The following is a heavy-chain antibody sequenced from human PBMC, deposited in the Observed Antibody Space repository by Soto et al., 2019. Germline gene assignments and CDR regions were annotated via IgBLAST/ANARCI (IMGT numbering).Heavy chain of an antibody. J-gene: IGHJ6*02. CDR3: ARDQLWFGDFNTWGMDV. CDR1: GGSISSSNW. D-gene: IGHD3-10*01. Sequence: QVQLQESGPGLVKPSGTLSLTCAVSGGSISSSNWWSWVRQPPGKGLEWIGEIYHSGSTNYNPSLMSRVTISLDKSKNQFSLKLSSVTAADTAVYYCARDQLWFGDFNTWGMDVWGQGTTVTVSS. V-gene: IGHV4-4*02. CDR2: IYHSGST.